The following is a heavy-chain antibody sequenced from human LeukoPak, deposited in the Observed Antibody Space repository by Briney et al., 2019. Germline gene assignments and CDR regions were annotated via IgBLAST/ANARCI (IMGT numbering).Heavy chain of an antibody. J-gene: IGHJ4*02. CDR3: ASFTDY. CDR2: ISGGGSTT. Sequence: GGSLRLSCAASGFTFSSYAMHWVRQAPGKGLEWVSYISGGGSTTYYADSVKGRFTISRDNAKNSLDLQMNSLRTEDTAVYYCASFTDYWGQGTLVTVSS. V-gene: IGHV3-48*03. CDR1: GFTFSSYA.